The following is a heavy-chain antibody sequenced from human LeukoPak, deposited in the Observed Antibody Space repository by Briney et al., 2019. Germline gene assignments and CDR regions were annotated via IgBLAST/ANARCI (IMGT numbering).Heavy chain of an antibody. CDR1: GFTFSSYA. CDR3: AILPRRGYCSSTSCYAVDY. J-gene: IGHJ4*02. Sequence: GGSLRLSCAASGFTFSSYAMSWVRQAPGQGLEWVSAISGSGGSTYYADSVKGRFTISRDNSKNTLYLQMNSLRAEDTAVYYCAILPRRGYCSSTSCYAVDYWGQGTLVTVSS. V-gene: IGHV3-23*01. D-gene: IGHD2-2*01. CDR2: ISGSGGST.